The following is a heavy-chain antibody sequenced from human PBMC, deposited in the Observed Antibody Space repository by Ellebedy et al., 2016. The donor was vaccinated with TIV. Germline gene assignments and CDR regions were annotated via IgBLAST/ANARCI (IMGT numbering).Heavy chain of an antibody. D-gene: IGHD6-19*01. CDR3: TRETNPPPGALAGTGFDC. V-gene: IGHV3-30*02. CDR2: KRFDGRNE. CDR1: GFTFSTYG. Sequence: GEFLKISCEASGFTFSTYGMHWVRQAPGKGLEWVAFKRFDGRNEYNGDFVKGRFIISRDLSKNTLYLQMNRLTSEDTGIYYCTRETNPPPGALAGTGFDCWGQGTLVIVSS. J-gene: IGHJ4*02.